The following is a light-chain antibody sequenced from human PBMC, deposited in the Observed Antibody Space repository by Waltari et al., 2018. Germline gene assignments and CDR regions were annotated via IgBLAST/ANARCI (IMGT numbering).Light chain of an antibody. CDR2: GVS. J-gene: IGLJ3*02. Sequence: QSALTQPASASGSPGQAITISCTGTGSDIGGYNYASWYQQHPGKAPKLLIYGVSSRSSGVSNRFSGSKSGYAASLTISGLQAEDEAHYYCSSFTSTNTWVFGGGTKLTVL. V-gene: IGLV2-14*03. CDR3: SSFTSTNTWV. CDR1: GSDIGGYNY.